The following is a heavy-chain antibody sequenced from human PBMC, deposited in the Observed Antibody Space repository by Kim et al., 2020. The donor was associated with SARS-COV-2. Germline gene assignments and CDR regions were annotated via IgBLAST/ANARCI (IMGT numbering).Heavy chain of an antibody. CDR2: ISWNSGSI. D-gene: IGHD4-17*01. J-gene: IGHJ4*02. CDR3: AKDKWDYGGKGPFDY. CDR1: GFTFGDYA. V-gene: IGHV3-9*01. Sequence: GGSLRLSCAASGFTFGDYAMHWVRQAPGKGLEWVSGISWNSGSIGYADSVKGRFTISRDNAKNSLYLQMNSLRAEDTALYYCAKDKWDYGGKGPFDYWGQGTLVTVSS.